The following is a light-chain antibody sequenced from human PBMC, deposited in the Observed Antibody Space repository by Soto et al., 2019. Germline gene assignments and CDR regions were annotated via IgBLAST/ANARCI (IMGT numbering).Light chain of an antibody. J-gene: IGLJ2*01. V-gene: IGLV2-14*01. Sequence: QSALTQPASVSGSPGQSITISCSGSSGDIGGYNFVSWYQHLPGKAPKFIIFEVRFRPSGVSNRFSGSKSGDTASLTISKLLPEDEADYYCSSYTSTGTLIVFGGGTKLTVL. CDR1: SGDIGGYNF. CDR2: EVR. CDR3: SSYTSTGTLIV.